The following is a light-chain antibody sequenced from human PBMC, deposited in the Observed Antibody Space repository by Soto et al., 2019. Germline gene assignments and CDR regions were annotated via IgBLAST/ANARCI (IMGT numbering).Light chain of an antibody. CDR1: QDISSW. CDR2: AAS. CDR3: QQGDSFPFT. Sequence: DIQMTQSPSSVYASVGDRVTISCRASQDISSWVAWYQQKPGRAPKLLISAASSLHSGVPRRFSGSGSGTDFSLIISSLQPEDFATYFCQQGDSFPFTFGGGTKVEI. V-gene: IGKV1-12*01. J-gene: IGKJ4*01.